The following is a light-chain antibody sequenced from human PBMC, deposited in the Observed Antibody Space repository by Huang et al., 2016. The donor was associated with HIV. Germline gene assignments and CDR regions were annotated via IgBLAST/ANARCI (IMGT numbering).Light chain of an antibody. CDR1: QSLSGY. V-gene: IGKV3D-15*01. Sequence: EIVMTQSPATLSVSPGETVALSCRASQSLSGYLAWYQHKPGQTPRLLIYATAIMSAGVPGRFSGSGSGSEFTLTISSLLSEDSAVYYCQHYNDWPRTFGQGTKLEIK. J-gene: IGKJ2*01. CDR3: QHYNDWPRT. CDR2: ATA.